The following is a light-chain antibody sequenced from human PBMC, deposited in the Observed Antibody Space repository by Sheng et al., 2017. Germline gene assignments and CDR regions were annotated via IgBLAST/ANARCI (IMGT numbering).Light chain of an antibody. CDR2: GAS. Sequence: DIQMTQSPSTLSASVGDRVTITCRASQGISSYLAWYQQKPGKAPKFLIYGASTLQSGVPSRFSGSGSGTQFTLTISSLQPDDSAIYYCKQYSLYWTFGQGTKVEIK. V-gene: IGKV1-9*01. CDR1: QGISSY. CDR3: KQYSLYWT. J-gene: IGKJ1*01.